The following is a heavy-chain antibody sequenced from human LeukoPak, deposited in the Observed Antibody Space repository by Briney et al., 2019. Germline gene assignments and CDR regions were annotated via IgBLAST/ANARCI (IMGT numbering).Heavy chain of an antibody. CDR1: GYTFTSYY. CDR2: INPSGGST. Sequence: ASVKVSCKASGYTFTSYYMHWVRQAPGQGLEWMGIINPSGGSTSYAQKFQGRVTMTRDTSISTAYMELSRLRSDDTAVYYCASSSSWYYYYYYMGVWGKGTTVTISS. V-gene: IGHV1-46*01. CDR3: ASSSSWYYYYYYMGV. J-gene: IGHJ6*03. D-gene: IGHD6-13*01.